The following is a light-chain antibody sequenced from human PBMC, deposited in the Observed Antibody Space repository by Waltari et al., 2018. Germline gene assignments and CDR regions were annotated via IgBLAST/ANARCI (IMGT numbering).Light chain of an antibody. CDR2: RNN. Sequence: QSVLTQPPSASGTPGQRVTISCSGSSSNIGRNYVYWYQQFPGTAPKLLVYRNNERPSGGPARISGSKSGTSASLAISGLRSEDEADYYCATWDGSLTAWVFGGGTKLTVL. J-gene: IGLJ3*02. CDR1: SSNIGRNY. V-gene: IGLV1-47*01. CDR3: ATWDGSLTAWV.